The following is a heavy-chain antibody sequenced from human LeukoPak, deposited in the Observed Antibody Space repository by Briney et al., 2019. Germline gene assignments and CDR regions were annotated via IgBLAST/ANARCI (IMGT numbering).Heavy chain of an antibody. CDR1: GYTFTSYY. V-gene: IGHV1-2*02. J-gene: IGHJ4*02. CDR2: INPSGGT. CDR3: ARDLLMGYYGSGTGFDY. D-gene: IGHD3-10*01. Sequence: ASVKVSCKASGYTFTSYYMHWVRQAPGQGLEWMGIINPSGGTNYAQKFQGRVTMTRDTSISTAYMELSRLRSDDTAVYYCARDLLMGYYGSGTGFDYWGQGTLVTVSS.